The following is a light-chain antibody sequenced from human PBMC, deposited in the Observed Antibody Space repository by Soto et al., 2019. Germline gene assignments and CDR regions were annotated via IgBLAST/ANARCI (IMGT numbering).Light chain of an antibody. CDR1: SSDVGGYNS. CDR3: SSYTSSSTLVV. J-gene: IGLJ2*01. V-gene: IGLV2-14*01. Sequence: QSVLTQPASVSGSPGQSITISRTGTSSDVGGYNSVSWYQQHPGKAPKVMIYEVNNRPSGVSTRFSGSKSGNTASLIISGLQAEDEADYYCSSYTSSSTLVVFGGGTKLTVL. CDR2: EVN.